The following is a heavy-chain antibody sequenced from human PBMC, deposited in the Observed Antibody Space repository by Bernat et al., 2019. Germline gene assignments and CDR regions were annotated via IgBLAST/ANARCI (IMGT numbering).Heavy chain of an antibody. D-gene: IGHD2-21*02. V-gene: IGHV2-26*01. J-gene: IGHJ5*02. CDR1: GFSLSNARMG. CDR2: IFSNDEK. CDR3: ARILTYCGGDCYSDSLVRWFDP. Sequence: QVTLKESGPVLVKPTETLTLACTVSGFSLSNARMGVSWIRQPPGKALEWLAHIFSNDEKSYSTSLKSRLTISKDTSKSQVVLTMTNMDPVDTATYYCARILTYCGGDCYSDSLVRWFDPWGQGTLVTVSS.